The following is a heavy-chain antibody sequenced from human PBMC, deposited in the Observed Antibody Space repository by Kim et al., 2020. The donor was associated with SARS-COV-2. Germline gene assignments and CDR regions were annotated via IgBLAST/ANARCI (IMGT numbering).Heavy chain of an antibody. Sequence: GGSLRLSCAASGFTVSSNYMSWVRQAPGKGLEWVSVIYSGGSTYYADSVKGRFTISRDNSKNTLYLQMNSLRAEDTAVYYCARDRVKYSSPTLDYYYYGMDVWGQGTTVTVSS. CDR1: GFTVSSNY. CDR2: IYSGGST. D-gene: IGHD6-6*01. CDR3: ARDRVKYSSPTLDYYYYGMDV. J-gene: IGHJ6*02. V-gene: IGHV3-66*02.